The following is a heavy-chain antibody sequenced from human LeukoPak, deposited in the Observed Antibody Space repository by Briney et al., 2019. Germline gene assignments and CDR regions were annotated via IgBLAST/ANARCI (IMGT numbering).Heavy chain of an antibody. Sequence: GGSLRLSCAASGFTFSSYSLNWVRQAPGKGLEWVSYISSSSSTIYYADSVKGRFTISGDNAKNSLYLQMNSLRAEDTAVYYCARVPKGRTLLRFLEWTYFDYWGQGTLVTVSS. CDR3: ARVPKGRTLLRFLEWTYFDY. CDR1: GFTFSSYS. CDR2: ISSSSSTI. D-gene: IGHD3-3*01. V-gene: IGHV3-48*01. J-gene: IGHJ4*02.